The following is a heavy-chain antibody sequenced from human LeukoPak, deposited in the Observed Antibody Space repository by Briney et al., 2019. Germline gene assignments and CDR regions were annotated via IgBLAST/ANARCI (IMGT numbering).Heavy chain of an antibody. Sequence: PGGSLRLSCAASGFTFSAYTMNRVRQAPGKGLEWASTISGSGGRTYYADSVKGRFNISRDNSKNTLDLQMNSLRVEDTAVYYCARRRWELPSDAFDIWGQGTMVTVSS. CDR2: ISGSGGRT. CDR3: ARRRWELPSDAFDI. D-gene: IGHD1-26*01. V-gene: IGHV3-23*01. CDR1: GFTFSAYT. J-gene: IGHJ3*02.